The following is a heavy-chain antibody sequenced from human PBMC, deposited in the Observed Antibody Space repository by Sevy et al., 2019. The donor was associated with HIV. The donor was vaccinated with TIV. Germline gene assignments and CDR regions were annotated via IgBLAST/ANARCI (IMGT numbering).Heavy chain of an antibody. Sequence: SETLSLTCTVSGGSINSGDYYWSWIRQHPEKGLEWIGYIFHNGSTYYNRSFKSRATISVDTSKNQFTLKLSLMTAADTAVYYCAREGTKGVWFDPWGQGTLVTVSS. CDR3: AREGTKGVWFDP. CDR2: IFHNGST. D-gene: IGHD2-8*01. CDR1: GGSINSGDYY. J-gene: IGHJ5*02. V-gene: IGHV4-31*03.